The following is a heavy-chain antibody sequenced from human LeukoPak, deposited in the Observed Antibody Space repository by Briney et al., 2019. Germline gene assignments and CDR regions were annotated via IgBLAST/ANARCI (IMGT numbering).Heavy chain of an antibody. CDR3: EKDALTTVTTGVAFDI. J-gene: IGHJ3*02. V-gene: IGHV3-30*18. CDR2: ISYDGSNK. CDR1: GFTFSSYG. D-gene: IGHD4-17*01. Sequence: QPGRSLRLSCAASGFTFSSYGMHWVRQAPGKGLGWVAVISYDGSNKYYADSVKGRFTISRDNSKNTLYLQMNSLRAEDTAVYYCEKDALTTVTTGVAFDIWGQGTMVTVSS.